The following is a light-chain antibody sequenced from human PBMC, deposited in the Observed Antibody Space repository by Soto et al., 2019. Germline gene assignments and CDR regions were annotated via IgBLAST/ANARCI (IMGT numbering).Light chain of an antibody. J-gene: IGKJ2*01. CDR2: GPS. CDR1: QSVSRD. CDR3: QQYHDWPPLYT. Sequence: EIVMTQSPATLSVSPGESTTLPCRASQSVSRDLAWYQQKPGQAPRLLIHGPSTRATGIPARFSGSGSGTEFTLTISSLQSDDFAVYYCQQYHDWPPLYTFGQGTKLEIK. V-gene: IGKV3-15*01.